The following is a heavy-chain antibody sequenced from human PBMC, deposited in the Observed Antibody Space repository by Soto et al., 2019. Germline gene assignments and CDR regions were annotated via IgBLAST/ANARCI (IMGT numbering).Heavy chain of an antibody. Sequence: GGSLRLSCAASGFTFSSYGMHWVRQAPGKGLEWVAVIWYDGSNKYYADSVKGRFTISRDNSKNTLYLQMNSLRAEDTAVYYCARDYGDFYFDYWGQGTLVTVSS. CDR2: IWYDGSNK. J-gene: IGHJ4*02. CDR1: GFTFSSYG. D-gene: IGHD4-17*01. CDR3: ARDYGDFYFDY. V-gene: IGHV3-33*01.